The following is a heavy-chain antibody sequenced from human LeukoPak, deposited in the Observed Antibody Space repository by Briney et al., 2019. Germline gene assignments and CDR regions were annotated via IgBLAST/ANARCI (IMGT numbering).Heavy chain of an antibody. J-gene: IGHJ5*02. CDR3: ARDEIAAAGNWFDP. CDR2: ISAYNGNT. Sequence: GASVKVSCKASGGTFSSYAISWVRQAPGLGLEWMGWISAYNGNTNYAQKLQGRVTMTTDTSTSTAYMELRSLRSDDTAVYYCARDEIAAAGNWFDPWGQGTLVTVSS. D-gene: IGHD6-13*01. V-gene: IGHV1-18*01. CDR1: GGTFSSYA.